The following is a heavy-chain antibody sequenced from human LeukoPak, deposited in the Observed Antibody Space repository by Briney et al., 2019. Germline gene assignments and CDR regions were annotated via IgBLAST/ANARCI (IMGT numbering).Heavy chain of an antibody. Sequence: ASVKVSCKASGYTFTSYYIYWVRQAPGQGLEWMGIINPSGGSTIYAQKFQGRVTMTRDTSTSTVYMDLSSLKSEDTAVYYCARASSPSGRKFAYWGQGPRATVSS. CDR1: GYTFTSYY. J-gene: IGHJ4*02. D-gene: IGHD6-6*01. V-gene: IGHV1-46*01. CDR3: ARASSPSGRKFAY. CDR2: INPSGGST.